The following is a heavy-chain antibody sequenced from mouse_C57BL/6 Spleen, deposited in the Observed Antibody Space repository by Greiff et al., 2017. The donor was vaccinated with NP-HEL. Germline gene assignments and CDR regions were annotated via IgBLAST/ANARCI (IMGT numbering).Heavy chain of an antibody. V-gene: IGHV1-81*01. CDR1: GYTFTSYG. D-gene: IGHD1-1*01. J-gene: IGHJ4*01. CDR3: AREGDYYGNSYEDAMDY. CDR2: FYPRSGNT. Sequence: QVQLKESGAELARPGASVKLSCKASGYTFTSYGISWVKQRTGQGLEWIGEFYPRSGNTYYNEKFKGKATLTADKSSSNAYMELRSMTSEDSAVYFCAREGDYYGNSYEDAMDYWGQGTSVTVSS.